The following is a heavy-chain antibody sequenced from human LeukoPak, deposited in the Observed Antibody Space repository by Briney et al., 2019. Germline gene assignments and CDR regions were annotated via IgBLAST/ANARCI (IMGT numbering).Heavy chain of an antibody. Sequence: PGRSLRVSCAAAGITFRSYGMHWVRQAPGKGLEWVALIWYDGNKQYYGDSVKGRFTISRDNSKNLLYLEMHSLRAEDTAIYYCASGTIPFTFGEIWSLDYWGQGTLVTVFS. CDR2: IWYDGNKQ. CDR1: GITFRSYG. V-gene: IGHV3-33*01. J-gene: IGHJ4*02. CDR3: ASGTIPFTFGEIWSLDY. D-gene: IGHD3-16*01.